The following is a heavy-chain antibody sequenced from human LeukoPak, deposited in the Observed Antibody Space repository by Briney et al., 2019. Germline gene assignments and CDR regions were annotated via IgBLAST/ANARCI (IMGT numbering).Heavy chain of an antibody. CDR2: ILGSGGYT. V-gene: IGHV3-23*01. CDR1: GFTFSSYA. J-gene: IGHJ5*01. CDR3: AKDPMSSGYYENWFDS. Sequence: GGSLRLSCAASGFTFSSYATSWVRQAPGKGLEWVAAILGSGGYTYYADSVKGRFTISRDNPRNTLYLQMHSLRAEDTAVYYCAKDPMSSGYYENWFDSWGQGTLVTVSS. D-gene: IGHD3-22*01.